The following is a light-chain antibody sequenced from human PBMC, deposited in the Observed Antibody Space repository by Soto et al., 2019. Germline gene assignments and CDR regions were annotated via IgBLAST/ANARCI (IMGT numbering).Light chain of an antibody. J-gene: IGKJ1*01. CDR3: QQYNNWHRT. V-gene: IGKV3-11*01. CDR2: DTS. CDR1: QSVGSY. Sequence: EIVLTQSPATLSLSPGERATLSCRASQSVGSYLAWFQQTPGQAPRLLIYDTSNRATGIPARFSGSGSGTDFTLTISSLQSEDFAVHYCQQYNNWHRTFGQGTKV.